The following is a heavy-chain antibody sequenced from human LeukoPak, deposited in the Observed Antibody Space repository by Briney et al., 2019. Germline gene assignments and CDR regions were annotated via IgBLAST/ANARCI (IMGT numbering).Heavy chain of an antibody. CDR1: GYLFISYG. CDR2: INPNSGGT. V-gene: IGHV1-2*02. Sequence: APVRVSCKASGYLFISYGINWVRQAPGQGLEWMGWINPNSGGTNYAEKFQGSVTMTRDTSISTAYMELSRLRSDDTAVYYCARDWRLYRNYLDYWGQGTLVTVSS. CDR3: ARDWRLYRNYLDY. J-gene: IGHJ4*02. D-gene: IGHD3-3*01.